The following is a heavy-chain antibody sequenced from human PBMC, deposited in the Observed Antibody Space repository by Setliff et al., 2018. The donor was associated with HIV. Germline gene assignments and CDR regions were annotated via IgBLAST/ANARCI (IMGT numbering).Heavy chain of an antibody. CDR2: TYYSGST. V-gene: IGHV4-59*11. CDR1: GGSISSHY. Sequence: SETLSLTCTVSGGSISSHYWSWIRQPPGKGLEWIGSTYYSGSTNYNPSLKSRVTISVDTSKNQFSLKLSSVTAADTAVYYCARVLLGSFDPWGQGTLVTVSS. CDR3: ARVLLGSFDP. J-gene: IGHJ5*02.